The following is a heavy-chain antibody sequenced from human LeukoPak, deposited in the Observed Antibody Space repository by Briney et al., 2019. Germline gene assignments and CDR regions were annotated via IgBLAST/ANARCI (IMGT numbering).Heavy chain of an antibody. D-gene: IGHD2-21*02. V-gene: IGHV1-69*05. CDR1: GGTFSSYA. CDR3: ARTLLGDPNWFDP. Sequence: GASVKVSCKASGGTFSSYAISWVRQAPGQGLEWMGGIIPIFGTANYAQKFQGRVTITTDESTSTAYMELSSLRSEDTAVYYCARTLLGDPNWFDPWGQGTLVTVSS. CDR2: IIPIFGTA. J-gene: IGHJ5*02.